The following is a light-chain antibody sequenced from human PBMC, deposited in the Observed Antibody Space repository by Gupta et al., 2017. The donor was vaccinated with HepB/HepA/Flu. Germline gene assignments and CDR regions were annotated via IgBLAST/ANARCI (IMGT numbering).Light chain of an antibody. CDR3: SAWDTSLNVLV. J-gene: IGLJ2*01. V-gene: IGLV1-44*01. CDR1: SSNVGRNN. CDR2: YND. Sequence: QSVLTQSTSVSGTPGQNVTISCSGSSSNVGRNNVNWYQQLPGTAPKLLIYYNDERPSGVPDRISVSKSGTSASIALSGLQSEDEADDYLSAWDTSLNVLVFGGGTQLT.